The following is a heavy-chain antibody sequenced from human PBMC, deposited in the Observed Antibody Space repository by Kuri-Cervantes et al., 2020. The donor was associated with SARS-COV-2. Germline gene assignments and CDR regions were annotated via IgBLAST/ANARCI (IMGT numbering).Heavy chain of an antibody. D-gene: IGHD3-3*01. CDR2: INHSGST. CDR1: GGSFSGYY. Sequence: SETLSLTCAVYGGSFSGYYWSWIRQPPGKWLGWIGEINHSGSTNYNPSLKSRVTIPVDTSKNQFSLKLSSVTAAETAVYYCARGSYDFWGCYYYYYGMDVWGQGTTVTVSS. J-gene: IGHJ6*02. CDR3: ARGSYDFWGCYYYYYGMDV. V-gene: IGHV4-34*01.